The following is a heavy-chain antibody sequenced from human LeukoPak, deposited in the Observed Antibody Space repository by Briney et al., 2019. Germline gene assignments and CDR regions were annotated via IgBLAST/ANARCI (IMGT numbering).Heavy chain of an antibody. J-gene: IGHJ6*03. CDR2: IYYSGST. CDR1: GGSISSSSYY. CDR3: ARLRGYNNAMDV. D-gene: IGHD3-10*01. V-gene: IGHV4-39*01. Sequence: PSETLSLTCSVSGGSISSSSYYWGWIRQPPGKGLEWIGSIYYSGSTYYNPSLKSRVTISVDTSKNQFSLKLSSVTAADTAVYYCARLRGYNNAMDVWGKGTTVTISS.